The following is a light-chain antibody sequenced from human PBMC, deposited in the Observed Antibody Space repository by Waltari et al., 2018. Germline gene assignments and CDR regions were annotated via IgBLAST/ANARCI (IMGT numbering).Light chain of an antibody. CDR1: HNVLYSSSNKNY. V-gene: IGKV4-1*01. Sequence: DIVMTQSPDSLSLSLGERATFNCRSSHNVLYSSSNKNYLAWYQQKPGQPPKLLVYWASTREAGVPDRFSGSGSGTDFTLTISGLQAEDVAVYYCQQYYFSPPTFGPGTKVDIK. CDR3: QQYYFSPPT. J-gene: IGKJ3*01. CDR2: WAS.